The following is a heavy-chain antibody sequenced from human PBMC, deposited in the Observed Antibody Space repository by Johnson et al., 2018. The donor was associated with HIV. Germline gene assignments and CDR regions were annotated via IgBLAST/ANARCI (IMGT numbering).Heavy chain of an antibody. CDR3: AKPPSMGADAFDI. V-gene: IGHV3-30*14. D-gene: IGHD3-16*01. Sequence: QVQLVESGGGLVQPGRSLRLSCAASGFTFSSYAMHWVRQAPGKGLEWVAVISYDGSNKYYADSVKGRFTISRDNSKTTLYLQMNSLRDEDTALYYCAKPPSMGADAFDIWGQGTMVTVSS. J-gene: IGHJ3*02. CDR2: ISYDGSNK. CDR1: GFTFSSYA.